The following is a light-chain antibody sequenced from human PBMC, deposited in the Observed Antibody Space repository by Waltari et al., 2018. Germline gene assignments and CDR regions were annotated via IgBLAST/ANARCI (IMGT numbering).Light chain of an antibody. CDR1: KLEDKY. CDR2: QDN. Sequence: SYELTQPPSVSVSPGQTASITCSGDKLEDKYASWYQQKPGQSPILVIYQDNRRPSGIPYRFSGSTSGNTAPLTISGTQAMDEADYYCQAWDRNTYVVFGGGTKLTVL. J-gene: IGLJ2*01. CDR3: QAWDRNTYVV. V-gene: IGLV3-1*01.